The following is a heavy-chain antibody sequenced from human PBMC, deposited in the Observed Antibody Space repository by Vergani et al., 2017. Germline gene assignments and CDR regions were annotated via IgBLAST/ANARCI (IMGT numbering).Heavy chain of an antibody. CDR1: GGTFSSYA. Sequence: QVQLVQSGAEVKKPGSSVKVSCKASGGTFSSYAISWVRQAPGQGLEWMGGIIPILGIANYAQKFQGRVKITADKSTSTAYMELSSLRSEDTAVYYCASYHYYDSSGDRKYYYYYGMDVWGQGTTVTVSS. CDR2: IIPILGIA. D-gene: IGHD3-22*01. J-gene: IGHJ6*02. CDR3: ASYHYYDSSGDRKYYYYYGMDV. V-gene: IGHV1-69*09.